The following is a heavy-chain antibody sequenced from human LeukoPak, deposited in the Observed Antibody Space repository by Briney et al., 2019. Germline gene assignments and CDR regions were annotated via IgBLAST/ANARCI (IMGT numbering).Heavy chain of an antibody. V-gene: IGHV4-39*07. CDR1: GGSISSGDYY. CDR2: IYHRGST. J-gene: IGHJ4*02. D-gene: IGHD4-11*01. Sequence: SQTLSLTCTVSGGSISSGDYYWGWIRQPPGKGLEWIGSIYHRGSTYYNPSLKSRVTISLDTSKNQFSLKLSSVTAADPAVYYCARDPALTSTIVPILGLFPQVKQNPSTFDHWSQGTLVTVSS. CDR3: ARDPALTSTIVPILGLFPQVKQNPSTFDH.